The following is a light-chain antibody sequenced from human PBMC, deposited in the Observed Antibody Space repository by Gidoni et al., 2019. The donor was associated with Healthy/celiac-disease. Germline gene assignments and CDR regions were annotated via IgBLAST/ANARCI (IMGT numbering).Light chain of an antibody. Sequence: EIVLTQSPGTLSLSPGERATLSCRASQSVSSSYLAWYQQKPGQAPRLLIYGASSRATGIPDRFSGSGSGTVFTLTISRLEPEDFAVYYCQQYGSSPRTFXXXTKLEIK. J-gene: IGKJ2*01. V-gene: IGKV3-20*01. CDR3: QQYGSSPRT. CDR2: GAS. CDR1: QSVSSSY.